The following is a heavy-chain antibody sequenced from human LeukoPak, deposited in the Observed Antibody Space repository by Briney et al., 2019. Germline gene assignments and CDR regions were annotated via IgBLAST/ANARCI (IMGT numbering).Heavy chain of an antibody. V-gene: IGHV4-39*07. D-gene: IGHD6-13*01. CDR3: ARGAAGTGAADY. CDR2: IYYSGST. J-gene: IGHJ4*02. Sequence: SETLSLTCTVSGGSISSSSYYWGWIRQPPGKGLEWIGRIYYSGSTNYNPSLKSRVTISLDTSKTQFSLRLSSVTAADTAVYFCARGAAGTGAADYWGQGTLVTVSS. CDR1: GGSISSSSYY.